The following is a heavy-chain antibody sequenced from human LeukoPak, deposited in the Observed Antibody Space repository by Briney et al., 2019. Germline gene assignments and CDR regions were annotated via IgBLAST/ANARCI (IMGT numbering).Heavy chain of an antibody. J-gene: IGHJ4*02. CDR2: INHSGST. V-gene: IGHV4-34*01. CDR1: GGSFSGYY. D-gene: IGHD5-18*01. Sequence: SETLSLTCAVYGGSFSGYYWSWIRQPPGKGLEWIGEINHSGSTNYNPSLKSRVTISVDTSKNQFSLKPSSVTAADTAVYYCAREGYSYGGVDYWGQGTLVTVSS. CDR3: AREGYSYGGVDY.